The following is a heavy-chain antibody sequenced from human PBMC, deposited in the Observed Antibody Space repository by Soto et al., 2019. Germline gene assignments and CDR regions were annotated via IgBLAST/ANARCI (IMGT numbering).Heavy chain of an antibody. CDR1: GFTFSSYA. CDR3: AKRVVVVAAHPLDRYYFDY. V-gene: IGHV3-23*01. Sequence: GGSLRLSCAASGFTFSSYAMSWVRQAPGKGLEWVSAISGSGGSTYYADSVKGRFTISRDNSKNTLYLQMNSLRAEDTAVYYCAKRVVVVAAHPLDRYYFDYWGQGTLVTVSS. D-gene: IGHD2-15*01. CDR2: ISGSGGST. J-gene: IGHJ4*02.